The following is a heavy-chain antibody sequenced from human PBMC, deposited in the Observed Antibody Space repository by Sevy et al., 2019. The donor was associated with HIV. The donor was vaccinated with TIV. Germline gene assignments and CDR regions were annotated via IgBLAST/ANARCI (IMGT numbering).Heavy chain of an antibody. Sequence: SETLSLTCTVSGDPISSSYWSWIRQPPGKGLEWIGYIYYSGITNYNPSLKSRVTISRDMSKNQFSLKLSSVTAADTAVYYCARGSQYYYYAMVVWGQGTTVTISS. J-gene: IGHJ6*02. V-gene: IGHV4-59*01. CDR2: IYYSGIT. CDR1: GDPISSSY. CDR3: ARGSQYYYYAMVV.